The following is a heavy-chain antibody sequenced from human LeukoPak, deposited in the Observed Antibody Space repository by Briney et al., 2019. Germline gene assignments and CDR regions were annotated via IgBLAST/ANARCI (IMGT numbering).Heavy chain of an antibody. Sequence: SQTLSLTCTVSGGSISSGDYYWSWIRQPPGKGLEWIGYIYYSGSTYYNPSLKSRVTISVDTSKNQFSLKLSSVTAADTAVYYCARDNSRNTPAYYDFWSGYYGPDNWFDPWGQGTLVTVSS. CDR3: ARDNSRNTPAYYDFWSGYYGPDNWFDP. D-gene: IGHD3-3*01. J-gene: IGHJ5*02. V-gene: IGHV4-30-4*01. CDR2: IYYSGST. CDR1: GGSISSGDYY.